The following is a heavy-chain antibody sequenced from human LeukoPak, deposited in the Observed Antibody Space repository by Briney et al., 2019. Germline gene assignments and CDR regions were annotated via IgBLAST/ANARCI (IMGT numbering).Heavy chain of an antibody. Sequence: GGSLRLSCAASGFTFSSYAMSWVRQAPGKGLEWVSAFGGSGGSTYYADSVKGRFTISRDNSKNTLYLQMDSLRAEDTAVYYCAKLALYYGSGSYFDYWGQGTLVTVSS. V-gene: IGHV3-23*01. CDR3: AKLALYYGSGSYFDY. CDR1: GFTFSSYA. J-gene: IGHJ4*02. CDR2: FGGSGGST. D-gene: IGHD3-10*01.